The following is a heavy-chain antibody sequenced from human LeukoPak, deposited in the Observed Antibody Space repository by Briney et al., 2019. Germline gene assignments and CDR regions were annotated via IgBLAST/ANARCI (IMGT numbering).Heavy chain of an antibody. J-gene: IGHJ4*02. D-gene: IGHD4-11*01. CDR1: GFTFSSYS. CDR3: ARVLDDYSNYGFCY. CDR2: ISSSSSYI. Sequence: PGGSLRLSCAASGFTFSSYSMNWVRQAPGKGLEWVSSISSSSSYIYYADSVKGRFTISRDNAKNSLYLQMNSLRAEDTAVYYCARVLDDYSNYGFCYWGQGTLVTLSS. V-gene: IGHV3-21*01.